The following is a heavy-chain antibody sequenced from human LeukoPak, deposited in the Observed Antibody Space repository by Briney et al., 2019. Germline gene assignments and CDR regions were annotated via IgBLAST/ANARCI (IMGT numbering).Heavy chain of an antibody. CDR3: AAAYYDSSGYYYVDY. Sequence: GASVKVSCKASGYTFTGYYMHWVRQAPGHGLEWMGWINTNSGGTNYAQKFQSRGTMTRDTCISTAYMELSRLRSDDTAVYYSAAAYYDSSGYYYVDYWGQGTLVTVSS. V-gene: IGHV1-2*02. D-gene: IGHD3-22*01. CDR1: GYTFTGYY. J-gene: IGHJ4*02. CDR2: INTNSGGT.